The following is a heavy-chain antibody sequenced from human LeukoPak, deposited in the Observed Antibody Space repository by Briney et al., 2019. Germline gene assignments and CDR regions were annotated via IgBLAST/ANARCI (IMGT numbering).Heavy chain of an antibody. CDR1: GLSIRNFW. CDR2: IDKDGNEI. D-gene: IGHD7-27*01. Sequence: GGSLRLSCAASGLSIRNFWMHWVRQAPGKGLEWVAIIDKDGNEIKYVDSVKGRFTLSRDNAKNSVYLQMHSLTTEDTALYYCVTDGDKWTAFEYWGQGTLVTVSS. V-gene: IGHV3-7*01. J-gene: IGHJ4*02. CDR3: VTDGDKWTAFEY.